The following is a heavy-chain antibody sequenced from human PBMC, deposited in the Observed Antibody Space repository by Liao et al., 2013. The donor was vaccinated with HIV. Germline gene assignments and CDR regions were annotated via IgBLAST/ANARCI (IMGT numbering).Heavy chain of an antibody. J-gene: IGHJ6*03. Sequence: QVQLQESGPGLVKPSQTLSLTCIVSGGSVSSGSYYWSWIRQPAGKGLEWIGRIYTSGSTNYSPSLKSRVTISVDRSKNHFSLKLSSVTAADTAVYYCARERMYDFWSGYGLTRSDGMDVWGKGTTVTVFS. CDR3: ARERMYDFWSGYGLTRSDGMDV. D-gene: IGHD3-3*01. V-gene: IGHV4-61*02. CDR1: GGSVSSGSYY. CDR2: IYTSGST.